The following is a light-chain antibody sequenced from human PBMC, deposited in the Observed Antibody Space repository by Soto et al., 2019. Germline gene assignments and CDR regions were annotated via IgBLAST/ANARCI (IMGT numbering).Light chain of an antibody. CDR2: ETS. V-gene: IGKV3-11*01. CDR1: QSFSSY. J-gene: IGKJ3*01. Sequence: ETVLTQSPATLSLSPGERATLSCRASQSFSSYLAWYQHKPGRAPSLLIYETSNRATGIPARFSGSGSGTGFTLTISGIQTEDYAISYCHQRTNWPPFGPGTKVD. CDR3: HQRTNWPP.